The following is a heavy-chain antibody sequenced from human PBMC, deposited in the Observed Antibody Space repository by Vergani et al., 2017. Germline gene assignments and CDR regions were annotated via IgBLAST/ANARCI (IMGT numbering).Heavy chain of an antibody. D-gene: IGHD6-19*01. Sequence: EVQLVPSGAEVKTPGESLKISCKGSGYSFTSYWIGWVRQMPGKGLEWMGIIYPGDSDTRYSPSFQCQVTISADKSIRTDYLQWSSLKASDTAMYYCARGAVAASYYYGMDVWGQGTTVTVSS. J-gene: IGHJ6*02. CDR3: ARGAVAASYYYGMDV. V-gene: IGHV5-51*01. CDR1: GYSFTSYW. CDR2: IYPGDSDT.